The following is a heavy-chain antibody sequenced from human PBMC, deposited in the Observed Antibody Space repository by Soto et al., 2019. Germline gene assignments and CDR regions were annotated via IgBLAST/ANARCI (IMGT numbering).Heavy chain of an antibody. J-gene: IGHJ4*02. V-gene: IGHV5-10-1*01. D-gene: IGHD3-22*01. CDR2: IDPSDSQT. CDR3: ARQIYDSDTGPNFQYYFDS. CDR1: GYSFAGYW. Sequence: GGSLKISCKGSGYSFAGYWITWVRQKPGKGLEWMGRIDPSDSQTYYSPSFRGHVTISVTKSITTVFLQWSSLRASDTAMYYCARQIYDSDTGPNFQYYFDSWGQGTPVTVSS.